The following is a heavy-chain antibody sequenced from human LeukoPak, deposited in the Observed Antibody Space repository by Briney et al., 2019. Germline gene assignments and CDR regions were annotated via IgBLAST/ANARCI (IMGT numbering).Heavy chain of an antibody. J-gene: IGHJ6*02. CDR3: ARRNAMDV. V-gene: IGHV3-7*03. CDR1: GFTLINYW. Sequence: GGAPRIPCAASGFTLINYWMTLVRQAPGKGLEWVANINRDGSERYYVDSVKGRFTISRDDAKSSLYLQMNSLRAEDTAVYYCARRNAMDVWGQGTTVIVFS. CDR2: INRDGSER.